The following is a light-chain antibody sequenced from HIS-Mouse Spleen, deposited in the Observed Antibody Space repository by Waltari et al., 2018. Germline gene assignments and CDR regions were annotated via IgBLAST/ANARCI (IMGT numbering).Light chain of an antibody. J-gene: IGLJ2*01. CDR1: SSDVGSYNL. CDR3: CSYACSSTVV. CDR2: EGS. Sequence: QSALTQPASVSGSPGQSITISCTGTSSDVGSYNLVSWYQQHPGKAPKLMIYEGSKRPSVVSNRFSGSKAGNTASLTISGLQAEDEADYYCCSYACSSTVVFGGGTKLTVL. V-gene: IGLV2-23*01.